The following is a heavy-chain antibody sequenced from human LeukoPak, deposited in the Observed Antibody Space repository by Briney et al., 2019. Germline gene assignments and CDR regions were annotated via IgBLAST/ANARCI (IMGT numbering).Heavy chain of an antibody. CDR1: GFTFGIYS. D-gene: IGHD3-3*01. CDR2: ISSSSSTI. CDR3: AKDRSAIFGVVSPVFDY. V-gene: IGHV3-48*01. J-gene: IGHJ4*02. Sequence: AGGSLRLSCAASGFTFGIYSMNWVRQAPGKGLEWVSYISSSSSTIYYADSVKGRFTISRDNSKNTLYLQMNSLRAEDTAVYYCAKDRSAIFGVVSPVFDYWGQGTLVTVSS.